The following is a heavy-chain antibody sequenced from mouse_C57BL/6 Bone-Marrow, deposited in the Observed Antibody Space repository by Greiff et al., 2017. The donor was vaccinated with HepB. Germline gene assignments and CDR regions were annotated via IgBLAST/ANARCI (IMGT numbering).Heavy chain of an antibody. CDR1: GFTFSSFG. J-gene: IGHJ2*01. Sequence: EVQGVESGGGLVRPGGSRKLSCSPSGFTFSSFGMHWVRQVPEKGLEWVAYISSDSTTVYYAVTVKGRFIISRDNPKNTLFLQMTSLRSEDSAMYYCARLGVSSYFDYWGQGTTLTVSS. CDR3: ARLGVSSYFDY. V-gene: IGHV5-17*02. CDR2: ISSDSTTV.